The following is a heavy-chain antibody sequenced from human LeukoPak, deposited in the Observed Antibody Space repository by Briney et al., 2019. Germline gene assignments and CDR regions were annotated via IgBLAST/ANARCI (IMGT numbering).Heavy chain of an antibody. V-gene: IGHV3-30*18. J-gene: IGHJ5*02. Sequence: RPLILSCAASGFILTDYGMHWVRQAPGKGLDWVAFMSYDGGNKYYADSVKGRFTISRDNSKNTLYLQMNTLRAEDTAVYYCAKVGRNYGDYNGWFDPWGQGTLVTVSS. CDR1: GFILTDYG. CDR3: AKVGRNYGDYNGWFDP. CDR2: MSYDGGNK. D-gene: IGHD4-17*01.